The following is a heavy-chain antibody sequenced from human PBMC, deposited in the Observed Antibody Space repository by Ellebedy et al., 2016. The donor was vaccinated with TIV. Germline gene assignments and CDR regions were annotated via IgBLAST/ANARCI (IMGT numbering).Heavy chain of an antibody. Sequence: MPSETLSLTCTVSGGSISSYYWSWIRQPPGKGLEWIGYIYYSGSTNYNPSLKSRVTISVDTSKNQFSLKLSSVTAADTAVYYCARGYYDSSGSTFDYWGQGTLVTVSS. J-gene: IGHJ4*02. V-gene: IGHV4-59*01. CDR1: GGSISSYY. D-gene: IGHD3-22*01. CDR2: IYYSGST. CDR3: ARGYYDSSGSTFDY.